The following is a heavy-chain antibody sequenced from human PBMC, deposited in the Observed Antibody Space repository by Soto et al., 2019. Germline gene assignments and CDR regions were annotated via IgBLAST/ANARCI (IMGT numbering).Heavy chain of an antibody. CDR3: ARRRGIDNWNYVWGEHNWFAP. J-gene: IGHJ5*02. D-gene: IGHD1-7*01. V-gene: IGHV5-10-1*01. CDR2: KDPSDSYT. Sequence: AGMQISEERFRNSSTTYRKTWVRHIPGKRLEWVGRKDPSDSYTKYNPSSQGHVPITTDNPNNTAHKQWSSLKGSDTAMYYCARRRGIDNWNYVWGEHNWFAPWGQGTLVTVSA. CDR1: RNSSTTYR.